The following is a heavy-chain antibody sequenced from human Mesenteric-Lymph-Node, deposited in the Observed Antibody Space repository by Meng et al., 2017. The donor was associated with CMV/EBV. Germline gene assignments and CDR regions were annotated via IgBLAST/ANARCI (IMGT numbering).Heavy chain of an antibody. CDR1: NGSISGYW. CDR3: ARGSDDFWSGNWFDP. D-gene: IGHD3-3*01. CDR2: IASNGFT. Sequence: GSLRLSCTLSNGSISGYWWSWIRQPPGKGLEWIGYIASNGFTNYNPSLKSRITISVDRSKNEFSLNLRSVTAVDTAVYYCARGSDDFWSGNWFDPWGQGTLVTVSS. J-gene: IGHJ5*02. V-gene: IGHV4-59*01.